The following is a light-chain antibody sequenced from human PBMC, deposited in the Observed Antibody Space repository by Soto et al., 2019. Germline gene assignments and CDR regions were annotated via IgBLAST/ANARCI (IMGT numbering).Light chain of an antibody. CDR1: QGISSA. CDR3: HQFNSYLLT. Sequence: AIQLTQSPSSLSASVGDRVTITCRASQGISSALAWYQQKPGKAPKLLIYDASSLESGVPSRFSGSGSGTDFTLTISSLQPEDFATYYCHQFNSYLLTFGQGTRLEIK. J-gene: IGKJ5*01. V-gene: IGKV1-13*02. CDR2: DAS.